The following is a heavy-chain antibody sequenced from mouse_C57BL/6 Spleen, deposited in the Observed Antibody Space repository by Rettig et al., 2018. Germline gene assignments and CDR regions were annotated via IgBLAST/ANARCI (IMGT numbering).Heavy chain of an antibody. D-gene: IGHD2-4*01. CDR1: GYTFTSYW. V-gene: IGHV1-64*01. J-gene: IGHJ1*03. CDR3: ARGANYDADGNWYFDV. CDR2: IHPNSGST. Sequence: QVQLQQPGAELVKPGASVKLSCKASGYTFTSYWMHWVKQRPGQGLEWIGMIHPNSGSTNYNEKFKSKATLTVDKSSSTAYMQLSSLTSEDSAVYYCARGANYDADGNWYFDVWGTGTTVTVSS.